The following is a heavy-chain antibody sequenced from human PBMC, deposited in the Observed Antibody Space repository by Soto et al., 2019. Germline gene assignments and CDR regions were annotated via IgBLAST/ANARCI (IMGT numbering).Heavy chain of an antibody. D-gene: IGHD2-21*02. CDR1: GFTFSPYT. J-gene: IGHJ4*02. CDR2: ISYDGSDK. V-gene: IGHV3-30-3*01. CDR3: ARGGGFCGADCYKGGIDY. Sequence: VQLVESGGGVGQPGRSLRLSCAASGFTFSPYTMHWVRQTPGKGLEWVAVISYDGSDKNYADSVRGRFTISRDNSMNTLFLQMNSLRAEDTALYYCARGGGFCGADCYKGGIDYWGQGALVTVSS.